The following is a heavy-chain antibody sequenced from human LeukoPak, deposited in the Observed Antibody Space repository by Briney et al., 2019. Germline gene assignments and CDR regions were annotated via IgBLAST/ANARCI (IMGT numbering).Heavy chain of an antibody. CDR1: GYTFTSYG. Sequence: ASVKVSCKASGYTFTSYGISWVRQAPGQGLEWMGWISAYNGNTNYAQKLQGRVTMTTDTSTSTAYMELRSLRSDDTAVYYCARAKDYYDSSGYQVFDYWGQGTLVTASS. J-gene: IGHJ4*02. CDR3: ARAKDYYDSSGYQVFDY. CDR2: ISAYNGNT. V-gene: IGHV1-18*01. D-gene: IGHD3-22*01.